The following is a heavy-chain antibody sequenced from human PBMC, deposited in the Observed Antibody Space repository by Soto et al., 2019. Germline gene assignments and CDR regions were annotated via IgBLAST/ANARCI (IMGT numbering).Heavy chain of an antibody. J-gene: IGHJ4*02. CDR1: GFTFTRYS. CDR2: ISSTTNYI. CDR3: ARESEDLTSNFDY. V-gene: IGHV3-21*06. Sequence: GGSLRLSCAASGFTFTRYSMNWVRQAPGKGLEWVSSISSTTNYIYCGDSMKGRFTISRDNAKNSLYLEMNSLRAEDTAVYYCARESEDLTSNFDYWGQGTLVTVSS.